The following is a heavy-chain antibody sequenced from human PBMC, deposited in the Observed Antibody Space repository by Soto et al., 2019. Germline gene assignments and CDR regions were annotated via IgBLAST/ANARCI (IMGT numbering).Heavy chain of an antibody. J-gene: IGHJ4*02. CDR1: GFTFTRYS. CDR2: ISSTTNYI. CDR3: ARESEDLTSNFDY. V-gene: IGHV3-21*06. Sequence: GGSLRLSCAASGFTFTRYSMNWVRQAPGKGLEWVSSISSTTNYIYCGDSMKGRFTISRDNAKNSLYLEMNSLRAEDTAVYYCARESEDLTSNFDYWGQGTLVTVSS.